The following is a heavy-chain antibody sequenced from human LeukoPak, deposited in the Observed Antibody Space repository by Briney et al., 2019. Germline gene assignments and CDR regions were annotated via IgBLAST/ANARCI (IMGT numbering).Heavy chain of an antibody. Sequence: PGGSPRLSCAASGFTFSSYGMQWVRQAPGKGLEWVAVISYDGSNKYYADSVKGRFTISRDNSKNTLYLQMNSLRAEDTAVYYCAKSVGDTGLDYWGQGTLVTVSS. CDR2: ISYDGSNK. CDR3: AKSVGDTGLDY. D-gene: IGHD1-26*01. CDR1: GFTFSSYG. V-gene: IGHV3-30*18. J-gene: IGHJ4*02.